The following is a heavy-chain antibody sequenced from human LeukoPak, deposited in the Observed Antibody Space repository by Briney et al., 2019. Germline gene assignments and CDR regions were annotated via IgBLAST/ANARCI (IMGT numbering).Heavy chain of an antibody. CDR1: GYSFTSYW. V-gene: IGHV5-51*01. J-gene: IGHJ4*02. D-gene: IGHD2-2*01. Sequence: RGETLKISCEGSGYSFTSYWIGWVRQMPGKGLEWMGIIHPGDSDTRYSPSFQGQVTISADKSISTAYLQWSSLKASDTAMYYCARLSGSYCSSTSCYGPSDYWGQGTLVTVSS. CDR3: ARLSGSYCSSTSCYGPSDY. CDR2: IHPGDSDT.